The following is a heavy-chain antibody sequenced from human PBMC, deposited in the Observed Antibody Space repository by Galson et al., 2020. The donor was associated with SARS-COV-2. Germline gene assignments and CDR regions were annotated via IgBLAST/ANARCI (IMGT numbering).Heavy chain of an antibody. CDR3: ARLAAAGNYYYCGMDV. CDR2: INPNSGGT. CDR1: GYTFTGYY. D-gene: IGHD6-13*01. Sequence: ASVKVSCKASGYTFTGYYMHWVRQAPGQGLEWMGWINPNSGGTNYAQKFQGRVTMTRDTSISTAYMELSRLRSDDTAVYYCARLAAAGNYYYCGMDVWGQGTTVTVSS. V-gene: IGHV1-2*02. J-gene: IGHJ6*02.